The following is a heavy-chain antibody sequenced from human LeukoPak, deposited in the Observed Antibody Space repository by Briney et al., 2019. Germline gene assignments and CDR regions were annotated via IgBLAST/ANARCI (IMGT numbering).Heavy chain of an antibody. CDR1: GFTFSSYS. CDR3: AREDSSGWARFYYYMDV. V-gene: IGHV3-48*01. D-gene: IGHD6-19*01. CDR2: ISSSSSTI. J-gene: IGHJ6*03. Sequence: GGSLRLSCAASGFTFSSYSMNWVRQAPGKGLEWVSYISSSSSTIYYADSVKGRFTISRDNAKNSLYLQMNSLRAEDTAVYYCAREDSSGWARFYYYMDVWGKGTTVTVSS.